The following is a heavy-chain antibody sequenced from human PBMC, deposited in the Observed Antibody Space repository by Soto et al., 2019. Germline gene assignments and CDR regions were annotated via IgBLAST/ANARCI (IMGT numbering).Heavy chain of an antibody. V-gene: IGHV4-34*01. CDR3: ARAGYSSGWYAFDY. Sequence: PSETLSLTCAVYGGSFSGYYWSWIRQPPGKGLEWTGEINHSGSTNYNPSLKSRVTISVDTSKNQFSLKLSSVTAADTAVYYCARAGYSSGWYAFDYWGQGTLVTVSS. CDR1: GGSFSGYY. CDR2: INHSGST. J-gene: IGHJ4*02. D-gene: IGHD6-19*01.